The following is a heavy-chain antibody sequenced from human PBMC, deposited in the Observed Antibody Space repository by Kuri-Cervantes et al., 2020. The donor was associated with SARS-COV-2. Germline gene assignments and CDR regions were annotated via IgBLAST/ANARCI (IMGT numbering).Heavy chain of an antibody. Sequence: SCTVSGGSISSGGYYWSWIRQHPGKGLEWIGYIYYSGSTYYNPSLKSRVTISVDTSKNQFSLKLSSVTAADTAVYYCAHQGGLGYYGMDVWGQGTTVTVSS. CDR3: AHQGGLGYYGMDV. CDR1: GGSISSGGYY. D-gene: IGHD3-16*01. J-gene: IGHJ6*02. V-gene: IGHV4-31*02. CDR2: IYYSGST.